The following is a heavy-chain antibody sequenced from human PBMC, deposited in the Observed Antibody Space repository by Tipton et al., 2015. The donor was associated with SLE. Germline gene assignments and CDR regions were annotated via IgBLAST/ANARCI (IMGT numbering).Heavy chain of an antibody. Sequence: TLSLTCAVNGGSLSGYAWSWIRQPPGKGLEWIGEINHSGFTNYRPSLKSRVTMSADRSTNQLSLKLSSVTAADTAVYYCARSRGGGYNAFDIWGQGTMVTVSS. CDR2: INHSGFT. V-gene: IGHV4-34*01. J-gene: IGHJ3*02. CDR1: GGSLSGYA. D-gene: IGHD5-12*01. CDR3: ARSRGGGYNAFDI.